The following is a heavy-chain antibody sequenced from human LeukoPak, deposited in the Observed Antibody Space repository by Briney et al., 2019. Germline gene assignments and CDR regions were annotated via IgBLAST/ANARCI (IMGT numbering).Heavy chain of an antibody. CDR2: IYYSGST. CDR3: ARHVVYYGSGTYYFDY. Sequence: SETLSLTCTVSGGSISSYYWSWIRQPPGKGLEWIGYIYYSGSTNYNPSPKSRVTISVDTSKNQFSLKLSSVTAADTAVYYCARHVVYYGSGTYYFDYWGQGTLVTVSS. D-gene: IGHD3-10*01. CDR1: GGSISSYY. V-gene: IGHV4-59*08. J-gene: IGHJ4*02.